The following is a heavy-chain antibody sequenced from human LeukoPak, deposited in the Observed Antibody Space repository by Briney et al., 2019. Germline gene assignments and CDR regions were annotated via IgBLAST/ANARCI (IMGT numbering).Heavy chain of an antibody. CDR2: SYYSGST. CDR1: GGSLSSYY. Sequence: SETLSLPCTVSGGSLSSYYWSWIRQPPGKGLEGIGCSYYSGSTNYNPSLKSRVTISVDTSNNQFSLKLSSVTAADTAVYYCARVRIECGGECYHDVFDIWGEGTMVTVSS. J-gene: IGHJ3*02. D-gene: IGHD2-21*01. CDR3: ARVRIECGGECYHDVFDI. V-gene: IGHV4-59*01.